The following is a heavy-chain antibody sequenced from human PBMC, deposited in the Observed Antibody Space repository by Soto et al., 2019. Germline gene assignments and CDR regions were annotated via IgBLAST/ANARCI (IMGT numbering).Heavy chain of an antibody. J-gene: IGHJ6*02. CDR3: ARDETNLAVVYYYYGMDV. D-gene: IGHD2-15*01. CDR2: IDPSGSYT. V-gene: IGHV5-10-1*01. Sequence: GESLKISCKGSGYSFTSYWISWVRQMPGKGLEWMGRIDPSGSYTNYSPSFQGHVTISADKSISTAYLQWSSLKASDTAMYYCARDETNLAVVYYYYGMDVWGQGNTVTVSS. CDR1: GYSFTSYW.